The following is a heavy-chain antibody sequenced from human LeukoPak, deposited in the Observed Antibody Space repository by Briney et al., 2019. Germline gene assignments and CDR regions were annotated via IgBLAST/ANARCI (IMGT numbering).Heavy chain of an antibody. Sequence: SETLSLTCTVSGASISIYYWSWIRQPAGKGLEWIGCIYGSESINYNPSLKSRVTMSVDTSKNQFSLKLSSVTAADTAVYYCARVNSGWCGRLDYWGPGTLVTVSS. J-gene: IGHJ4*02. CDR1: GASISIYY. CDR2: IYGSESI. CDR3: ARVNSGWCGRLDY. D-gene: IGHD6-19*01. V-gene: IGHV4-4*07.